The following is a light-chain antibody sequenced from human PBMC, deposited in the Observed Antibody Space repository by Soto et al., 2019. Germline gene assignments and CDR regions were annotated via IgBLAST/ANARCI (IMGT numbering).Light chain of an antibody. CDR2: KAS. CDR1: QTISSW. Sequence: DIQMTQSPSTLSGSVGDRVTITCRASQTISSWLAWYQQKPGKAPKLLIYKASTLKSGVPSRFSGCGSGTEFTLAISGLQPDDFATYYCQHYNCYSESFGQGTKVELK. V-gene: IGKV1-5*03. J-gene: IGKJ1*01. CDR3: QHYNCYSES.